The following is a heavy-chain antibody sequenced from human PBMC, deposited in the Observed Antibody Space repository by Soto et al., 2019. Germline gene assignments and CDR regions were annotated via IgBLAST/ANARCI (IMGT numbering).Heavy chain of an antibody. D-gene: IGHD2-21*01. CDR3: ARDWGPVIPTFDF. J-gene: IGHJ4*02. CDR1: GFTFSHYG. Sequence: QVRLVESGGGVVQPERSLTLSCAASGFTFSHYGMHWVRQAPGRGLEGVAAIRSDGSDKYYANSVKGRFTIYRDNSENTLDLQMNSLRVEDTAVYYCARDWGPVIPTFDFWGQGNLVTVSS. V-gene: IGHV3-33*01. CDR2: IRSDGSDK.